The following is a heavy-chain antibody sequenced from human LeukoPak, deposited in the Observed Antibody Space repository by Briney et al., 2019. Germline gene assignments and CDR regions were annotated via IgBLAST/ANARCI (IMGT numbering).Heavy chain of an antibody. CDR2: IYTSGST. V-gene: IGHV4-4*07. CDR1: GGSISSYY. D-gene: IGHD7-27*01. J-gene: IGHJ6*03. Sequence: SETLSLTCTVSGGSISSYYWSWIRQPAGKGLEWIGRIYTSGSTNYNPSLKSRVTMSVDTSKNQFSLKLSSVTAADTAVYYCARVVSGGPNYYYYYMDVWGKGTTVTVSS. CDR3: ARVVSGGPNYYYYYMDV.